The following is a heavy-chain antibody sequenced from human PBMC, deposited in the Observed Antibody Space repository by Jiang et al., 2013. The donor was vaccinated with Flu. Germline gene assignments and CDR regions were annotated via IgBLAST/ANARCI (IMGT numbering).Heavy chain of an antibody. CDR3: ARQPGSGYDYVLRYYGMDV. Sequence: LLKPSETLSLTCAVYGGSFSGYYWSWIRQPPGKGLEWIGEINHSGSTNYNPSLKSRVTISVDTSKNQFSLKLSSVTAADTAVYYCARQPGSGYDYVLRYYGMDVWGKGTTVTVSS. V-gene: IGHV4-34*01. J-gene: IGHJ6*04. CDR1: GGSFSGYY. D-gene: IGHD5-12*01. CDR2: INHSGST.